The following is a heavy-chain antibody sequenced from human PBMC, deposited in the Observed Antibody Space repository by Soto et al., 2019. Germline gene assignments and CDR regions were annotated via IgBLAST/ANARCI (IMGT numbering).Heavy chain of an antibody. Sequence: QVQLVQSGAEVKKPGSSVKVSCTASGGTFRSYAISWVRQAPGQGLAWMGGIIPIFGTADYAQKFQGRVTITADESTSTAYVELSSLRSEDTAVYYCAKNPENYYYGMDVWGQGTTVTVSS. CDR1: GGTFRSYA. CDR3: AKNPENYYYGMDV. J-gene: IGHJ6*02. V-gene: IGHV1-69*12. CDR2: IIPIFGTA.